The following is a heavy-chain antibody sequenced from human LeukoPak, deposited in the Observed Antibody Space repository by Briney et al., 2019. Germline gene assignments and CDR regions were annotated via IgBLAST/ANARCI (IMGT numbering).Heavy chain of an antibody. J-gene: IGHJ4*02. D-gene: IGHD6-13*01. CDR1: GGTFSSYA. CDR3: AGGRYSSSWYQY. V-gene: IGHV1-69*13. Sequence: SVKISCKASGGTFSSYAISWVRQAPGQGLEWMGGIIPIFGTANYAQKFQGRVTITADESTSTAYMELSSLRSEDTAVYYCAGGRYSSSWYQYWGQGTLVTVSS. CDR2: IIPIFGTA.